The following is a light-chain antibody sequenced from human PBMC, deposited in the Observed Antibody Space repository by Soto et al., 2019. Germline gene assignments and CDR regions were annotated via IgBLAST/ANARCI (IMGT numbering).Light chain of an antibody. V-gene: IGKV3-20*01. CDR3: HHYGGSPIT. J-gene: IGKJ5*01. CDR1: QSVGSSY. CDR2: GAS. Sequence: EIVLTQSPATLSLSPGERVTLSCRASQSVGSSYLAWYQQKPGQAPRLLIYGASTRATGIPDRFSGSGSGTDFTLTISRLEPEDFAVYYCHHYGGSPITFGQGTRLEI.